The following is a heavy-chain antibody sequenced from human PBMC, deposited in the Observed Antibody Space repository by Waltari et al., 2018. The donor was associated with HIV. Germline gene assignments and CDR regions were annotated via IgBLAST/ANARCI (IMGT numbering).Heavy chain of an antibody. CDR3: ATGITMVQGPSWFDP. D-gene: IGHD3-10*01. CDR1: GGSFSGYY. Sequence: QVQLQQWGAGLLKPSETLSLTCAVYGGSFSGYYWSWIRQPPGKGLEWIGEINHSGSTNYNPSLKSRVTISVDTSKNQFSLKLSSVTAADTAVYYCATGITMVQGPSWFDPWGQGTLVTVSS. V-gene: IGHV4-34*01. CDR2: INHSGST. J-gene: IGHJ5*02.